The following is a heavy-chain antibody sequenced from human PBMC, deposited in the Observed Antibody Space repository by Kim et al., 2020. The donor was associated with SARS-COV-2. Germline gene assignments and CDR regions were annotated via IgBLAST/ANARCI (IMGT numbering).Heavy chain of an antibody. Sequence: TDYAAPVKGRFTISREDSKNKLYLQMNSLKAEDTAVYYCITDFGDSYNGGWGQGTLVTVSS. J-gene: IGHJ4*02. CDR3: ITDFGDSYNGG. V-gene: IGHV3-15*01. CDR2: T. D-gene: IGHD1-26*01.